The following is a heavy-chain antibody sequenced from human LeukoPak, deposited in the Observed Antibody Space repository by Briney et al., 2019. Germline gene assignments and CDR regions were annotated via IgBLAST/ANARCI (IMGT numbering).Heavy chain of an antibody. CDR1: GFSFSAYW. D-gene: IGHD2-2*01. J-gene: IGHJ4*02. CDR3: ARDTPGEESH. CDR2: IKQVVSEE. V-gene: IGHV3-7*01. Sequence: GGSLRLSCSASGFSFSAYWMSCVRQAPGKGLEWVANIKQVVSEEHYVDSVKGRFTISRDNAKNSLYLQMNSLRAEETAVYYCARDTPGEESHWGQGTLVTVSS.